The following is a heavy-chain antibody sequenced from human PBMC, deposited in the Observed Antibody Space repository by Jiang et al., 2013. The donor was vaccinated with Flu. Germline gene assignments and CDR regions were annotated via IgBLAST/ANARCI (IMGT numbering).Heavy chain of an antibody. D-gene: IGHD6-19*01. J-gene: IGHJ5*02. CDR1: GGSISSGSYF. Sequence: GLVKPSQTLSLTCTVSGGSISSGSYFWTWIRQPAGKGLEWIGRIYTSGSTNYNPSLKSRVTISIDTSKNQFSLKLSSVTAADTAVYYCARDDSSGWSWFDPWGQGTLVTVSS. CDR2: IYTSGST. V-gene: IGHV4-61*02. CDR3: ARDDSSGWSWFDP.